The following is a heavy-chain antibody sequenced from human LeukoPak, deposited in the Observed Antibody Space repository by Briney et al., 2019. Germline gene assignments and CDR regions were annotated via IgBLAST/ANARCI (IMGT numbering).Heavy chain of an antibody. D-gene: IGHD5-18*01. CDR3: ARGTDRDPSSDTAMALDY. J-gene: IGHJ4*02. CDR2: IYTSGST. Sequence: PSQTLSLTCTVSGGSISSGSYYWSWIRQPAGKGLEWIGRIYTSGSTNYNPSLKSRVTISVDTSKNQFSLKLSSVTAADTAVYYCARGTDRDPSSDTAMALDYWGQGTLVTVSS. V-gene: IGHV4-61*02. CDR1: GGSISSGSYY.